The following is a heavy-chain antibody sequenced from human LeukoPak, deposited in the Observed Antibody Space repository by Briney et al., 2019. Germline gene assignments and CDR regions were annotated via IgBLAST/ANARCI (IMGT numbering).Heavy chain of an antibody. CDR3: AREYRPVAAPYGMDV. CDR1: GFTFSSYS. J-gene: IGHJ6*02. D-gene: IGHD2-15*01. CDR2: ISSSSSYI. Sequence: GGSLRLSCAASGFTFSSYSMNWVRQAPGKGLEWVSSISSSSSYIYCADSVKGRFTISRDNAKNSLYLQMNSLRAEDTAVYYCAREYRPVAAPYGMDVWGQGTTVTVSS. V-gene: IGHV3-21*01.